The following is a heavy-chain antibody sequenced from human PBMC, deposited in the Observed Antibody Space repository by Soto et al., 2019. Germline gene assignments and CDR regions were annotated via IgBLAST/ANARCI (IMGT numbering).Heavy chain of an antibody. D-gene: IGHD3-22*01. CDR2: IIPIFGTG. V-gene: IGHV1-69*01. Sequence: QVQLVQSGAEVRKPESSVKVSCKASGGTFNRHAISWVRQAPGQGLEWMGGIIPIFGTGNHAQKFQGRVTITADESTSTAYMELRSLRSEDTAVYYCARGWGYDSTDYYYAYWGQGTLVIVSS. J-gene: IGHJ4*02. CDR1: GGTFNRHA. CDR3: ARGWGYDSTDYYYAY.